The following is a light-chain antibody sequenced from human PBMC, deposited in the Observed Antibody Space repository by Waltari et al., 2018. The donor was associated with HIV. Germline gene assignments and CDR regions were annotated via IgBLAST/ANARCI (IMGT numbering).Light chain of an antibody. CDR2: DAS. J-gene: IGKJ4*01. CDR1: QSVNSN. Sequence: SCRASQSVNSNLAWYQQKPGQAPRLLIYDASTRATGIPARFSGGGFGAAFTLTISSLQSEDSAVYYCQQYNTWPPENTFGGGTKVEIK. CDR3: QQYNTWPPENT. V-gene: IGKV3-15*01.